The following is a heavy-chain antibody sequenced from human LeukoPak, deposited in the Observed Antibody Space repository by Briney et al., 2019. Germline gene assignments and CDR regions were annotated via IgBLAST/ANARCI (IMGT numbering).Heavy chain of an antibody. J-gene: IGHJ3*02. D-gene: IGHD5-18*01. V-gene: IGHV4-59*01. Sequence: SEILSLTCTVSGGSISSYYWSWIRQPPGKGLEWIGYIYYSGSTNYNPSLKSRVTISVDTSKNQFSLKLSSVTAADTAVYYCARGGYSFDDAFDIWGQGTMVTVSS. CDR1: GGSISSYY. CDR2: IYYSGST. CDR3: ARGGYSFDDAFDI.